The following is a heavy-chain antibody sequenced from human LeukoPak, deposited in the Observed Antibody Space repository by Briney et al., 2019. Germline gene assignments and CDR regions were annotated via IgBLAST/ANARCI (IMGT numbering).Heavy chain of an antibody. CDR2: ISGSGGST. CDR1: GFTFSSYA. D-gene: IGHD6-13*01. V-gene: IGHV3-23*01. J-gene: IGHJ4*02. Sequence: PGGSLRLSYAASGFTFSSYAMSWVRQAPGKGLEWVSAISGSGGSTYYADSVKGRFTISRDNSKNTLYLQMNSLRAEDTAVYYCAKVRWYQPLFDYWGQGTLVTVSS. CDR3: AKVRWYQPLFDY.